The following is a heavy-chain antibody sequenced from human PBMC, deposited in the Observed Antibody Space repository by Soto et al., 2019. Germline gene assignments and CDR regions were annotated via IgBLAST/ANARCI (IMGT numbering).Heavy chain of an antibody. D-gene: IGHD3-3*01. J-gene: IGHJ6*02. V-gene: IGHV3-23*01. Sequence: VQLLESGGGLVQPGGSLRLSCAASGFTFSSYAMSWVRQAPGKGLEWVSAISGSGGSTYYADSVKGRFTISRDNSKNTLYLQMNSLRAEDTAVYYCAKFSVSPYYDFWSGYKENYYYGMDVWGQGTTVTVSS. CDR3: AKFSVSPYYDFWSGYKENYYYGMDV. CDR1: GFTFSSYA. CDR2: ISGSGGST.